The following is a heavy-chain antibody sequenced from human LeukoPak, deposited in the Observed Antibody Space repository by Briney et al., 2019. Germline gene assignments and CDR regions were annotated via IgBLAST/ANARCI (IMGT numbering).Heavy chain of an antibody. D-gene: IGHD7-27*01. V-gene: IGHV3-48*01. CDR1: GFTFSSYN. Sequence: GGSLRLSCAASGFTFSSYNMNWVRQAPGKGLEWLSYISSTSSTIYYADSVKGRLTISRDNAKNSLYLHMNSLRGEDTAVYYCARGDWGSNFDYWGQGTQVTVSS. CDR3: ARGDWGSNFDY. CDR2: ISSTSSTI. J-gene: IGHJ4*02.